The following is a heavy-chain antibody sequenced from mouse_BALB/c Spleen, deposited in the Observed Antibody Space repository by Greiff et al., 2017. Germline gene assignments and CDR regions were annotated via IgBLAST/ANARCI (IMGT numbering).Heavy chain of an antibody. J-gene: IGHJ4*01. CDR1: GFTFSSFG. V-gene: IGHV5-17*02. CDR3: AREGGNYLAMDY. D-gene: IGHD2-1*01. CDR2: ISSGSSTI. Sequence: EVMLVESGGGLVQPGGSRKLSCAASGFTFSSFGMHWVRQAPEKGLEWVAYISSGSSTIYYADTVKGRFTISRDNPKNTLFLQMTSLRSEDTAMYYCAREGGNYLAMDYWGQGTSVTVSS.